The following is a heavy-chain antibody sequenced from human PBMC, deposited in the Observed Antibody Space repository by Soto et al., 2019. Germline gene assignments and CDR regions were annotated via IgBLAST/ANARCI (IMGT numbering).Heavy chain of an antibody. V-gene: IGHV1-18*01. D-gene: IGHD4-4*01. Sequence: GASVKVSCKASGYTFTSYGISWVRQAPGQGLEWMGWISAYNGNTNYAQKLQGRVAMTTDTSTSTAYMELRSLRSDDTAVYYCARDGRGPTVTGFFDYWGQGTLVTVSS. CDR1: GYTFTSYG. J-gene: IGHJ4*02. CDR2: ISAYNGNT. CDR3: ARDGRGPTVTGFFDY.